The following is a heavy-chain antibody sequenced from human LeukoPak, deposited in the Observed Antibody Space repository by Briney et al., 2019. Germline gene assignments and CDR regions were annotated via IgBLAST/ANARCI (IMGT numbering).Heavy chain of an antibody. CDR2: ISSSSSYI. CDR3: ARESDDSSGYYLFY. Sequence: GWSLRLSCAASGFTFISYSMNWVRQAPGKGLEWVSSISSSSSYIYYADSVKGRFTISRDNAKNSLYLQMNSLRAEDTAVYYCARESDDSSGYYLFYWGQGTLVTVSS. V-gene: IGHV3-21*01. CDR1: GFTFISYS. J-gene: IGHJ4*02. D-gene: IGHD3-22*01.